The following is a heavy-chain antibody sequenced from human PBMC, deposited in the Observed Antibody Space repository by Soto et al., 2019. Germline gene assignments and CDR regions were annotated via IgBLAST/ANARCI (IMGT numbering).Heavy chain of an antibody. CDR3: AKDRFSRAARLYYYYYYGMDV. Sequence: PGGSLRLSCAASGFTFSSYGMHWVRQAPGKGLEWVAVISYDGSNKYYADSVKGRFTISRDNSKNTLYLQMNSLRAEDTAVYYCAKDRFSRAARLYYYYYYGMDVWGQGTTVTVSS. V-gene: IGHV3-30*18. J-gene: IGHJ6*02. CDR2: ISYDGSNK. D-gene: IGHD3-3*01. CDR1: GFTFSSYG.